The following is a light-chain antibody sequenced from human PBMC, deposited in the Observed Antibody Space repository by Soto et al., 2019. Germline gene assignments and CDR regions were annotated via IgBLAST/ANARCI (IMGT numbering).Light chain of an antibody. CDR2: QAS. Sequence: DIPMTHSPSTLSASVGYRVAISCRARQSVSGWLAWYQQKPGKVPKLLIYQASTLEDGIPSRFSGSGSGTEFTLTISSLQPDDSATYYCQHYSEYSYTFGPGTDLEIK. CDR3: QHYSEYSYT. CDR1: QSVSGW. V-gene: IGKV1-5*03. J-gene: IGKJ2*01.